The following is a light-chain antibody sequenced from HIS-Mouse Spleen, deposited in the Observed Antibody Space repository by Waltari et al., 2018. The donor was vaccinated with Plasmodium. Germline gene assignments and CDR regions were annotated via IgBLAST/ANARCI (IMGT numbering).Light chain of an antibody. J-gene: IGLJ2*01. CDR3: AAWDDSLNGPV. CDR2: SNN. V-gene: IGLV1-44*01. CDR1: CSTIGINT. Sequence: QSVLTQPPSASTTPGQRVTISCSGRCSTIGINTVTWYPQLTGTAPKLLIYSNNQRPSGVPDRFSGSKSGTSASLAISGLQSEDEADYYCAAWDDSLNGPVFGGGTKLTVL.